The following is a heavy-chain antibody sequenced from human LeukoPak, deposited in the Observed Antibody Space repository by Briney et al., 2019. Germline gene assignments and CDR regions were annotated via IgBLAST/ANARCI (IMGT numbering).Heavy chain of an antibody. CDR1: GFTVSSNY. Sequence: GGSLRLSCAASGFTVSSNYMSWVRQAPGKELEWVSVIYSGGSTYYADSVKGRFTISRDNSKNTLYLQMNSLRAEDTAVYYCARDAAYYGSGSYSYWGQGTLVTVSS. CDR2: IYSGGST. J-gene: IGHJ4*02. CDR3: ARDAAYYGSGSYSY. D-gene: IGHD3-10*01. V-gene: IGHV3-66*01.